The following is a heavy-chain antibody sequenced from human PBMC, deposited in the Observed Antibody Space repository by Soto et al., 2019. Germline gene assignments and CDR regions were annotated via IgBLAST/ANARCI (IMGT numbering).Heavy chain of an antibody. CDR2: IIPIFGTA. J-gene: IGHJ5*02. Sequence: SVKVSCKASGGTFSTYAISWVRQAPGQGLEWMGGIIPIFGTANYAQKFQGRVTITADESTSTAYMELSSLRSEDTAVYYCARQGITVNSWFDPWGQGTLVTVSS. V-gene: IGHV1-69*13. D-gene: IGHD4-17*01. CDR3: ARQGITVNSWFDP. CDR1: GGTFSTYA.